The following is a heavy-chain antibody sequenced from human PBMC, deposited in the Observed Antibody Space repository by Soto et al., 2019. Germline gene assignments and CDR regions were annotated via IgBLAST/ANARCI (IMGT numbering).Heavy chain of an antibody. V-gene: IGHV1-18*01. Sequence: GASVKVSCKASGYIFTKHGISWVRQAPGQGLEWMGWISAHNGITNYAQNLQDRITVTTDTSTSTAYMELRSLRPEDTAIYYCARVYGYGYGHFGFWGQGSLVTVSS. CDR2: ISAHNGIT. CDR1: GYIFTKHG. J-gene: IGHJ4*02. D-gene: IGHD5-18*01. CDR3: ARVYGYGYGHFGF.